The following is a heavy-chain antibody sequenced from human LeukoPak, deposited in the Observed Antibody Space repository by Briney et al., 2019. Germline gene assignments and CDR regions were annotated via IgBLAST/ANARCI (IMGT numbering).Heavy chain of an antibody. J-gene: IGHJ4*02. V-gene: IGHV3-21*01. CDR1: GFTFISYS. Sequence: PGGSLRLSCAASGFTFISYSMNWLRQAPRKELEWVSSISSSSSYIYYADSVKGRFTISRDNAKNSLYLQMNSLRAEDTAVYYCARDRIAQAGRCDYWGQGTLVTVSS. D-gene: IGHD6-13*01. CDR3: ARDRIAQAGRCDY. CDR2: ISSSSSYI.